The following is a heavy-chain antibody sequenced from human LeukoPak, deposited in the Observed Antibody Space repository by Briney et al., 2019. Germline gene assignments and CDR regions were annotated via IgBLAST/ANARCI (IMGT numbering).Heavy chain of an antibody. CDR3: AKDGATWRDPGAY. CDR1: GFPFSSYG. J-gene: IGHJ4*02. Sequence: GRPLRLSCAASGFPFSSYGMHWVRQAPGKGLEWVALISYDGSNNHYADSVKGRFSISRDDSKNTLYLQMNSLRAEDTAVCYCAKDGATWRDPGAYWGQGTLVTVSS. CDR2: ISYDGSNN. V-gene: IGHV3-30*18. D-gene: IGHD7-27*01.